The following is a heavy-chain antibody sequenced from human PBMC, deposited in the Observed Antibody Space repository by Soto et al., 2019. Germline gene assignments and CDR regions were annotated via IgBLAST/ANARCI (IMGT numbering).Heavy chain of an antibody. V-gene: IGHV4-34*01. CDR2: INHSGST. J-gene: IGHJ6*02. CDR3: ARGYGSGSYYYYYGMDV. Sequence: SETLSLTCAVYGGAFSGYYWSWIRQPPGKGLEWIGEINHSGSTNYNPSLKSRVTISVDTSKNQFSLKLSSVTAADTAVYYCARGYGSGSYYYYYGMDVWGQGTTVTVSS. D-gene: IGHD3-10*01. CDR1: GGAFSGYY.